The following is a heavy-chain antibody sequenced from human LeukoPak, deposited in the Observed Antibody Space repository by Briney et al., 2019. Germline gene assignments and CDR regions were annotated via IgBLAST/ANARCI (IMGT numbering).Heavy chain of an antibody. V-gene: IGHV3-23*01. CDR3: ARDPTGNFYGSYFDY. D-gene: IGHD3-10*01. CDR2: ISGRGGRT. J-gene: IGHJ4*02. CDR1: GFTFSNYA. Sequence: GGSLRLSCAASGFTFSNYAMNWVRQAPGKGLEWVSDISGRGGRTDYADSVKGRFTISRNNAKNSLYLQMNSLRAEDTAVYYCARDPTGNFYGSYFDYWGQGTLVTVSS.